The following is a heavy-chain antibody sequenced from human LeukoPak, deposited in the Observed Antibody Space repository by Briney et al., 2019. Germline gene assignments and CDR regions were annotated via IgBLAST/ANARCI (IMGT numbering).Heavy chain of an antibody. V-gene: IGHV4-34*01. J-gene: IGHJ4*02. D-gene: IGHD6-6*01. CDR1: GGSVSGYY. CDR3: ASGSSSSRAFDY. Sequence: SETLSLTCAVYGGSVSGYYWSWIRQPPGKGLEWIGEINHSGSTNYNPSLKSRVTISVDTSKNQFSLKLSSVTAADTAVYYCASGSSSSRAFDYWGQGTLVTVSS. CDR2: INHSGST.